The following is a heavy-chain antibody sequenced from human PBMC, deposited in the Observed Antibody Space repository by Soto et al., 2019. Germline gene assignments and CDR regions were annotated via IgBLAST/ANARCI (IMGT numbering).Heavy chain of an antibody. CDR2: IYTSGSA. D-gene: IGHD3-22*01. Sequence: PSETLSLTCTFFGGSISSDCWSWIRQPAGKGLEWIGRIYTSGSANYNPSLERRVTMSVDTSRNQFSLKLSSVTAADTAVYYCAREREYVSSGYHYYFDYWGQGILVTVSS. CDR3: AREREYVSSGYHYYFDY. V-gene: IGHV4-4*07. J-gene: IGHJ4*02. CDR1: GGSISSDC.